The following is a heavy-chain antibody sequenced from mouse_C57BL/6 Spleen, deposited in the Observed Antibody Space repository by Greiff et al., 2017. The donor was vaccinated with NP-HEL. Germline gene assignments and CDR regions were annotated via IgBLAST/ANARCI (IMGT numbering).Heavy chain of an antibody. D-gene: IGHD2-4*01. Sequence: VQLQQSGPVLVKPGASVKMSCKASGYTFTDYYMNWVKQSHGKSLEWLGVINPYNGGTSYNQKFKGKATLTVDKSSSTAYMELNSLTSEDSAVYYCARDDYEGGYAMDDWGQGTSGTVAS. CDR3: ARDDYEGGYAMDD. CDR2: INPYNGGT. V-gene: IGHV1-19*01. CDR1: GYTFTDYY. J-gene: IGHJ4*01.